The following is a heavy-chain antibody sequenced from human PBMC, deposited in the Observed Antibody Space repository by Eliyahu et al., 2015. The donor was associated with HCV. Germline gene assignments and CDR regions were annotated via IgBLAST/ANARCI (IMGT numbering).Heavy chain of an antibody. D-gene: IGHD1-26*01. CDR1: GFAYA. J-gene: IGHJ4*02. CDR2: MSGSGGST. CDR3: AKRTVGAVSGGAFDY. Sequence: EVQLLESGGGLVQPGGSLRLSCAASGFAYAMNWVRQAPGKGLEWVAAMSGSGGSTYYADSVKGRFTISRDISKNTLYLQMNSLRADDTAIYYCAKRTVGAVSGGAFDYWGQGTLAIVSS. V-gene: IGHV3-23*01.